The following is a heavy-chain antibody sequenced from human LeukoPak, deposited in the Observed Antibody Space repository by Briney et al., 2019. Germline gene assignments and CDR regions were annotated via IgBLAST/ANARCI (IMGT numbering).Heavy chain of an antibody. V-gene: IGHV3-23*01. CDR3: AKDLSPGTYDY. D-gene: IGHD1-1*01. CDR2: ISGTGGST. Sequence: GGSLTLSCAASGFTFSNYAMNWVRQAPGKGLEWVSAISGTGGSTYYADSVKGRFTISRDNSKNTLYLQMNSLRAEDTAVYYCAKDLSPGTYDYWGQGTLVTVSS. CDR1: GFTFSNYA. J-gene: IGHJ4*02.